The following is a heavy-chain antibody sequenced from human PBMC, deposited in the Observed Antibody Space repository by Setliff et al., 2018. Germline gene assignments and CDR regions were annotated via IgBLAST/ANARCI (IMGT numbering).Heavy chain of an antibody. CDR2: IIPIFGTA. V-gene: IGHV1-69*13. CDR3: ARVSRTIVATRGFDY. CDR1: GGTFINYA. D-gene: IGHD5-12*01. J-gene: IGHJ4*02. Sequence: RASVKVSCKASGGTFINYAISWVRQAPGQGLEWTGGIIPIFGTANYAQKFQGRVTITADESTNTAYMELSSLRSEDTAVYYCARVSRTIVATRGFDYWGQGTLVTVSS.